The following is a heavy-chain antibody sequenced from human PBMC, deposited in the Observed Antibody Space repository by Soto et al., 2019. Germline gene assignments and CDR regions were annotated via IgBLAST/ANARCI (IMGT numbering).Heavy chain of an antibody. Sequence: TGGSLRLSCAASGFTFSSYAMSWVRQAPGKGLEWVSAISGSGGSTYYADSVKGRFTISRDNSKNTLYLQMNSLRAEDTAVYYCAKRLEWELLSVFSESAFDYWGQGTLVTVSS. D-gene: IGHD1-26*01. CDR3: AKRLEWELLSVFSESAFDY. CDR1: GFTFSSYA. V-gene: IGHV3-23*01. J-gene: IGHJ4*02. CDR2: ISGSGGST.